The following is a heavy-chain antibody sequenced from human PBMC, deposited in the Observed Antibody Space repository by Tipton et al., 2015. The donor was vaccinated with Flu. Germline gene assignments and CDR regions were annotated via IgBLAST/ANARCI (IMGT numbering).Heavy chain of an antibody. J-gene: IGHJ5*02. D-gene: IGHD1-7*01. CDR2: IYFSGIT. CDR3: ARHSSMRTLGFDP. Sequence: TLSLTCTVSGASISSYYWGWIRQPPGKGLEWIGSIYFSGITYYNPSLKSRVTISVDTSKNQFSLRLSSVTAADTAVYYCARHSSMRTLGFDPWGQGTLVTVSS. V-gene: IGHV4-39*01. CDR1: GASISSYY.